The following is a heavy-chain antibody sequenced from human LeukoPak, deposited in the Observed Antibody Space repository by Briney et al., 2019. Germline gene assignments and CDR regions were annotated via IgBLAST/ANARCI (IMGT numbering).Heavy chain of an antibody. J-gene: IGHJ3*02. CDR3: AREIVVAEGAFDI. V-gene: IGHV4-4*02. D-gene: IGHD3-22*01. Sequence: SETLSLTCAVSGGSISSTNWWSWVRQPPGKGLEWIGEIYHSGNTDYNPSLKSRVTISVDTSKNQLSLKLRSVTAADTAVYYCAREIVVAEGAFDIWGQGTMVTVSS. CDR1: GGSISSTNW. CDR2: IYHSGNT.